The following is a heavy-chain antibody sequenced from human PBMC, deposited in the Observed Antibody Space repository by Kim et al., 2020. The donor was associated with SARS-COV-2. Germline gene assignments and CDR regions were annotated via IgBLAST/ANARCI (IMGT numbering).Heavy chain of an antibody. V-gene: IGHV4-59*13. CDR2: IYYSGST. J-gene: IGHJ4*02. Sequence: SETLSLTCTVSGGSISSYYWSWIRQPPGKGLEWIGYIYYSGSTNYNPSLKSRVTISVDTSKNQFSLKLSSVTAADTAVYYCAGGDYGDYVMGGFFDYWGQGTLVTVSS. CDR3: AGGDYGDYVMGGFFDY. CDR1: GGSISSYY. D-gene: IGHD4-17*01.